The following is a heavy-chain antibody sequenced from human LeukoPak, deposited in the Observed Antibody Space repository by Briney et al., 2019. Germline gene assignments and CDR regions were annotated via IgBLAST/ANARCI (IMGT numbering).Heavy chain of an antibody. V-gene: IGHV4-34*01. D-gene: IGHD5-24*01. Sequence: PPETLSLTCAVYGGSFSGYYWSWIRQPPGKGLEWIGEINHSGSTNYNPSLKSRVTISVDTSKNQFSLKLSSVTAADTAVYYCARAKRWLQASDYWGQGTLVTVSS. CDR2: INHSGST. CDR3: ARAKRWLQASDY. CDR1: GGSFSGYY. J-gene: IGHJ4*02.